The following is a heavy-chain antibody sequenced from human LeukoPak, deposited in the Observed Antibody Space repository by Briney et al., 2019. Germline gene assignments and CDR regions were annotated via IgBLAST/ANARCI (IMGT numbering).Heavy chain of an antibody. J-gene: IGHJ4*02. CDR2: ISGSGGST. CDR3: AKGGSGTYFFDY. V-gene: IGHV3-23*01. Sequence: LAGGSLRLSCAASGFTFSSYAMSWVRQAPGKGLEWVSAISGSGGSTYYADSVKGRFTISRDNSKNTLYLQMNSLRAEDTAVYYCAKGGSGTYFFDYWGQGTLVTVSS. D-gene: IGHD3-10*01. CDR1: GFTFSSYA.